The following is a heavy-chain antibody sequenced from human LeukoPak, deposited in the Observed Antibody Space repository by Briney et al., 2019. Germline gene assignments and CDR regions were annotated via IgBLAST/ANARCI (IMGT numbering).Heavy chain of an antibody. V-gene: IGHV1-2*02. J-gene: IGHJ4*02. Sequence: ASVKVSCKASGHTFTAYYMHWVRHAPGQGLEWMGWINPNSGGTNHAQKFQGRVSMTRDTSISTAYMELSRLRSDDTAVYYCAQSSGWDSLKYWGQGTLVTVSS. CDR2: INPNSGGT. CDR3: AQSSGWDSLKY. CDR1: GHTFTAYY. D-gene: IGHD6-19*01.